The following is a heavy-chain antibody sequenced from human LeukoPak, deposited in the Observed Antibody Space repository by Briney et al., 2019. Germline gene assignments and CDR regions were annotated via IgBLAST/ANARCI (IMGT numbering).Heavy chain of an antibody. CDR2: INPSGGST. V-gene: IGHV1-46*01. Sequence: ASVKVSCKASGYTLTSYYMHWVRQAPGQGLEWMGIINPSGGSTCYAQKFQGRVTMTRDTSTSTVYMELSSLRSEDTAVYYCATSPPRYSSVLWGQGTLVTVSS. J-gene: IGHJ4*02. D-gene: IGHD6-19*01. CDR1: GYTLTSYY. CDR3: ATSPPRYSSVL.